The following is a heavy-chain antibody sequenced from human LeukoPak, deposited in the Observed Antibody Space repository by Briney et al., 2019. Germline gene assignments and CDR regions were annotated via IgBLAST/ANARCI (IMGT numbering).Heavy chain of an antibody. D-gene: IGHD3-22*01. CDR2: ISGYNGHT. CDR3: ARLAQHRYYYDSSDFRYHFDH. Sequence: GASVKVSCRASGYTFNSYGISWVRQAPGQGLEWMGWISGYNGHTNYAQKLQGRVTMTTDTSTSTAYMELRSLRSDDTAVYYCARLAQHRYYYDSSDFRYHFDHWGQGTLVTVSS. J-gene: IGHJ4*02. V-gene: IGHV1-18*01. CDR1: GYTFNSYG.